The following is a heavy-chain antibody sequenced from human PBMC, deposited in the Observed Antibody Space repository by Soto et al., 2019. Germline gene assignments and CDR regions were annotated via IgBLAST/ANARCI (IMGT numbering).Heavy chain of an antibody. CDR3: ARVWAYFYDTSGPPPRFDY. D-gene: IGHD3-22*01. J-gene: IGHJ4*02. Sequence: QMQLQESGPGLVKPSQTLSLTCTVSGGSISSDNYHWSWIRQPPGKGLEWIGYIYYNGSTYYNPSLKSRVTISVDTSKIQFSLKLSSVTAADTAIYYCARVWAYFYDTSGPPPRFDYWGQGTLVTVSS. V-gene: IGHV4-30-4*01. CDR1: GGSISSDNYH. CDR2: IYYNGST.